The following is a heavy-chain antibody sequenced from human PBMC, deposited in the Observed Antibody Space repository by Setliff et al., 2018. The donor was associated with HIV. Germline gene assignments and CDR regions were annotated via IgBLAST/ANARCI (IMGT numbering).Heavy chain of an antibody. V-gene: IGHV3-43D*04. Sequence: GGSLRLSCAASGFTFDDYAMHWVRQAPGKGLEWVSLISWDGGSTYYADSVRGRFTISGDNSKNSLYLQMNSLRAEDTALYYCANPPLKGHLGVGFDYWGQGTLVTVSS. CDR1: GFTFDDYA. J-gene: IGHJ4*02. D-gene: IGHD3-16*01. CDR2: ISWDGGST. CDR3: ANPPLKGHLGVGFDY.